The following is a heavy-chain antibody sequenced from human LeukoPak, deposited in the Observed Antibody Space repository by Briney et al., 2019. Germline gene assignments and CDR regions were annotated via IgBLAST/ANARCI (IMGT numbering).Heavy chain of an antibody. D-gene: IGHD2-21*02. Sequence: TGGSLRLSCAASGFIFNYYSMKWVRQAPGKGLEWVSYISSSSSSMYYADSVKGRFTISRDNAKNSLYLQMNSLRDEDTAVYYCTKESVTYLDYWGQGTLVTVSS. J-gene: IGHJ4*02. CDR3: TKESVTYLDY. CDR2: ISSSSSSM. V-gene: IGHV3-48*02. CDR1: GFIFNYYS.